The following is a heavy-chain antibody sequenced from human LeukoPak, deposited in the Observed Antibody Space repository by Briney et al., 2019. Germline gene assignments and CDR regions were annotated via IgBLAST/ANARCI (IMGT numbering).Heavy chain of an antibody. V-gene: IGHV3-23*01. J-gene: IGHJ4*02. CDR1: GFTFSSYA. CDR2: ISGSGGST. CDR3: AKDTHSSSWYGVDY. D-gene: IGHD6-13*01. Sequence: GGSLRLSCAASGFTFSSYAMSWVRQAPGKGLEWVSAISGSGGSTYYADSVKGRFTISRDNSKNTLYLQMNSLRAEDTAVYYCAKDTHSSSWYGVDYWGQGTLVTVSS.